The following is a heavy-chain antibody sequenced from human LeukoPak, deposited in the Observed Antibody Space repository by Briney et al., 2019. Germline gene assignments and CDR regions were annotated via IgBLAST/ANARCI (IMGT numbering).Heavy chain of an antibody. Sequence: SVKVSCKASGGTFSSYAISWVRQAPGQGLEWMGGIIPIFGTANYAQKFQGRVTITADESTSTAYMELSSLRSEDTAVYYCARSVPPDSAAAGIDYWGQGTLVTVSS. D-gene: IGHD6-13*01. CDR3: ARSVPPDSAAAGIDY. J-gene: IGHJ4*02. V-gene: IGHV1-69*13. CDR2: IIPIFGTA. CDR1: GGTFSSYA.